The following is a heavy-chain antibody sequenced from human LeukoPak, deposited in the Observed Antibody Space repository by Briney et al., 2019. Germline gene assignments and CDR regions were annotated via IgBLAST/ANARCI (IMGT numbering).Heavy chain of an antibody. CDR2: IIPILGIA. D-gene: IGHD2-2*01. Sequence: SVKVSCKASGGTFSSYTISWVRQAPGQGLEWMGRIIPILGIANYAKKFQGRVTITADKSTSTAYMELSSLRSEDTAVYYCAIVVPAGGFDPWGQGTLVTVSS. CDR3: AIVVPAGGFDP. CDR1: GGTFSSYT. J-gene: IGHJ5*02. V-gene: IGHV1-69*02.